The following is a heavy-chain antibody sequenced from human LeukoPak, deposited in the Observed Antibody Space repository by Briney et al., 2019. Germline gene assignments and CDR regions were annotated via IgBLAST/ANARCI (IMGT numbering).Heavy chain of an antibody. Sequence: SETLSLTCTVSGGSISSGGYYWSWIRQHPGKGLEWIGSIYYSGGTYYNPSLKSRVTISVDTSKNQFSLKLSSVTAADTAVYYCASPRGAVTTFLDAFDIWGQGTMVTVSS. D-gene: IGHD4-17*01. J-gene: IGHJ3*02. CDR2: IYYSGGT. CDR1: GGSISSGGYY. V-gene: IGHV4-39*01. CDR3: ASPRGAVTTFLDAFDI.